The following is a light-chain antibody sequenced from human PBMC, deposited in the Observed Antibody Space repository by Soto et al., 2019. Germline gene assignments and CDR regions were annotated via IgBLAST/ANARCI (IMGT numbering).Light chain of an antibody. CDR1: SSNIGTNY. CDR3: AAWDDSLSVVV. Sequence: QSVLTQPPSASGTPGQRVSNSCSGSSSNIGTNYVYWYQQLPGTVPKLLIYRNNQRPSGVPDRFSGSKSGTSASLAISGLRSEDEADYYCAAWDDSLSVVVFGRGTKLTVL. CDR2: RNN. V-gene: IGLV1-47*01. J-gene: IGLJ2*01.